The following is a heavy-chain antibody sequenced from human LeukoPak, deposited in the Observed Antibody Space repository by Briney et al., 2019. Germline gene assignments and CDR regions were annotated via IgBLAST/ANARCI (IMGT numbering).Heavy chain of an antibody. CDR2: IYYSGSP. D-gene: IGHD3-9*01. J-gene: IGHJ5*02. Sequence: SETLSLTFTVSGGSISSSSYYWGWIRPPPGKGLEWIGRIYYSGSPYYNRSLKRRGTISGERSKNKVSLKLSSVTAADTAVYYCARDGPYDILTGYYTSWFDPWGQGTLVTVSS. V-gene: IGHV4-39*02. CDR1: GGSISSSSYY. CDR3: ARDGPYDILTGYYTSWFDP.